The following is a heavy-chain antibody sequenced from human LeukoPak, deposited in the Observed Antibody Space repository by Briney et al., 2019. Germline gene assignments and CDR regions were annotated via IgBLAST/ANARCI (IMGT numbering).Heavy chain of an antibody. CDR3: ARDSSYDSSGYYSYIDY. D-gene: IGHD3-22*01. V-gene: IGHV1-18*01. Sequence: ASVKVSCNASGYTFTSYGISWVRQAPGQGLEWTGSISAYNGNTNYAQKLQGRVTMTTDTSTSTAYMELRSLRSDATAVYYCARDSSYDSSGYYSYIDYWGQGTLVTVSS. CDR2: ISAYNGNT. CDR1: GYTFTSYG. J-gene: IGHJ4*02.